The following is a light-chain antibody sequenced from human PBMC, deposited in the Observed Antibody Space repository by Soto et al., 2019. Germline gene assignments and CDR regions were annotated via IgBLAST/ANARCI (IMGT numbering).Light chain of an antibody. J-gene: IGLJ3*02. CDR1: SSNIGAGYH. CDR3: QSYDSSLSGVV. Sequence: QSVLTQPPSVSGAPGQRVTISYTGSSSNIGAGYHVQWYQQLPGTAPKFLIYGDSNRPSGVPERFSGSKSGTSASLAITGLQAEDEADYYCQSYDSSLSGVVFGGGTKLTVL. V-gene: IGLV1-40*01. CDR2: GDS.